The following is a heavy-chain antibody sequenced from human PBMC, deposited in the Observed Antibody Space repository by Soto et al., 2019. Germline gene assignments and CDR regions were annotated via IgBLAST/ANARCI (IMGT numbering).Heavy chain of an antibody. J-gene: IGHJ4*02. CDR1: GFTFSSYG. V-gene: IGHV3-33*01. CDR3: ARDQVFDYYDSSGYYPPDY. CDR2: IWYDGSNK. D-gene: IGHD3-22*01. Sequence: GGSLRLSCAASGFTFSSYGMHWVRQAPGKGLEWVAVIWYDGSNKYYADSVKGRFTISRDNSKNTLYLQMNSLRAEDTAVYYCARDQVFDYYDSSGYYPPDYWGQGTLVTVSP.